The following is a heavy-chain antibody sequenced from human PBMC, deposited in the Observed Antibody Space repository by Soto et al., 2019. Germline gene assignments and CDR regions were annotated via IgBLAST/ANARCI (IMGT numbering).Heavy chain of an antibody. D-gene: IGHD1-26*01. J-gene: IGHJ4*02. V-gene: IGHV4-30-2*03. CDR1: GGSISSGGYS. CDR2: IYHSGST. CDR3: ARQGEVGATVFDY. Sequence: SETLSLTCAVSGGSISSGGYSWSWIRQPPGKGLEWIGYIYHSGSTYYNPSLKSRVTISVDTSKNQFSLKLSSVTAADTAVYYCARQGEVGATVFDYWGQGTLVTVSS.